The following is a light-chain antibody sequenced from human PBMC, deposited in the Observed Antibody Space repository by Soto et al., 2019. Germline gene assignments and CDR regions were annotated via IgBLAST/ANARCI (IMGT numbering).Light chain of an antibody. J-gene: IGKJ2*01. V-gene: IGKV3-20*01. CDR3: QQYGGVPYT. CDR1: ESISRDY. CDR2: GAS. Sequence: EIVLTQFPGTLSLSPGERATLSCSASESISRDYLAWYQQRLGQAPRLLIYGASSGATGIPDRFSGSGSGTDFTLTISRLEPEDFAIYYCQQYGGVPYTFGQGTKVDIK.